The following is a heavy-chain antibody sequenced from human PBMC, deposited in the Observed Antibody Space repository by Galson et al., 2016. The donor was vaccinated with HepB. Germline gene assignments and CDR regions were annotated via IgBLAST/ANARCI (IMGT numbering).Heavy chain of an antibody. V-gene: IGHV4-59*01. Sequence: ETLSLTCTVSGGSISAYYWIWIRQPPGKGLEWIGYIHDSGTTKYKPSLSSRLTMSIDTSKKQFPLKVRYVTAADTAVYYCARGSTWDWHYDLWGRGTLVTVSS. CDR2: IHDSGTT. J-gene: IGHJ2*01. CDR1: GGSISAYY. CDR3: ARGSTWDWHYDL. D-gene: IGHD6-13*01.